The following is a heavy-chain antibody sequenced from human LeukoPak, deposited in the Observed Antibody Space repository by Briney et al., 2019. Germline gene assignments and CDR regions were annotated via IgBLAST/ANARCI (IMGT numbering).Heavy chain of an antibody. Sequence: SVKVSCKASGGTFSSYAISWVRQAPGQGLEWMGRIIPILGIANYAQKFQGRVTITADKSTSTAYMELSSLRSEDTAVYYCARRGRPGVTKFDIWGQGTMVTVSS. CDR2: IIPILGIA. J-gene: IGHJ3*02. CDR3: ARRGRPGVTKFDI. D-gene: IGHD2-21*02. CDR1: GGTFSSYA. V-gene: IGHV1-69*04.